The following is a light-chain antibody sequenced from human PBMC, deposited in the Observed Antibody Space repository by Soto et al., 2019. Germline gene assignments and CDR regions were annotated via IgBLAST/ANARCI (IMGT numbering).Light chain of an antibody. CDR1: RSDVGGYNY. CDR3: TSYTTSSTRV. V-gene: IGLV2-14*01. CDR2: DVS. J-gene: IGLJ1*01. Sequence: QSALTQPASVSGSPGQSITISCTGTRSDVGGYNYVSWYQQYPGKAPKLMIYDVSNRPSGVSNRFSGSKSGNTASLTISGLQAEDEADYYCTSYTTSSTRVFGTGTKVTVL.